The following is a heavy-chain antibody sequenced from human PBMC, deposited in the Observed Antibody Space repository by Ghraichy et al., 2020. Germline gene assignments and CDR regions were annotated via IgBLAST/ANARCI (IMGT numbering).Heavy chain of an antibody. V-gene: IGHV3-23*01. CDR1: GFTFSSYA. Sequence: GESLNISCAASGFTFSSYAMSWVRQAPGKGLEWVSAISGSGGSTYYADSVKGRFTISRDNSKNTLYLQMNSLRAEDTAVYYCAKKRRPPEYYFDYWGQGTLVTVSS. CDR3: AKKRRPPEYYFDY. CDR2: ISGSGGST. J-gene: IGHJ4*02.